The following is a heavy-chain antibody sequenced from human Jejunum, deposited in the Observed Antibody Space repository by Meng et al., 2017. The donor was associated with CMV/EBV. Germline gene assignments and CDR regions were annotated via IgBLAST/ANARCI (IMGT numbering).Heavy chain of an antibody. V-gene: IGHV4-31*02. CDR2: TFYSGAP. D-gene: IGHD1-7*01. J-gene: IGHJ6*02. Sequence: GNYYWSSVRQLPGKGLEWIGYTFYSGAPYYNPSLKSRVTISVDTSKNQYSLNLTSVTAADTAVYYCARHRGETVGITYSYYGLDVWGQGTTVTVSS. CDR3: ARHRGETVGITYSYYGLDV. CDR1: GNYY.